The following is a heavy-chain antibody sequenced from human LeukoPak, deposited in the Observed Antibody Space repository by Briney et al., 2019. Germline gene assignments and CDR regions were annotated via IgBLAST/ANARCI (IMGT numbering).Heavy chain of an antibody. CDR2: IDSDGSGT. V-gene: IGHV3-74*01. J-gene: IGHJ4*02. CDR1: GLTLSGYW. CDR3: VKGLDYSSSQMDS. D-gene: IGHD6-6*01. Sequence: GGSLRLSCSASGLTLSGYWMHWVRQIPGKGLVWVSRIDSDGSGTSYADSVKGRFTISRDNSRNTVYVQMNSLTPEGTAVYYCVKGLDYSSSQMDSWGQGTLVTVSS.